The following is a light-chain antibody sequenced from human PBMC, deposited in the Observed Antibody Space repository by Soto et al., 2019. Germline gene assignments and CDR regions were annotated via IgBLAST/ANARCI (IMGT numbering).Light chain of an antibody. V-gene: IGKV1-9*01. CDR1: QDINSY. Sequence: DQLTITYRASQDINSYLAWYQQKPGKAPNLLIYEASIVQRGVSSRFSGTISGTDFALTICRMQPEDFATYSCQQTYSSPRTIGGGTKVDIK. J-gene: IGKJ4*01. CDR2: EAS. CDR3: QQTYSSPRT.